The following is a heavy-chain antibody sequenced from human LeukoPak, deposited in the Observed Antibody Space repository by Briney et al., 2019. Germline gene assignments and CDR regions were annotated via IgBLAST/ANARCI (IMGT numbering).Heavy chain of an antibody. Sequence: ASVNVSFKISGYTLTDVSIHEVRQAPEKGVDGMGVFDFEGGETIYAQKFQGRVTMTEDPSADTAYMELRSLSSEDTAVYYCGIGRKFDWLLCHHWGQGTLVTVSS. CDR1: GYTLTDVS. CDR2: FDFEGGET. V-gene: IGHV1-24*01. CDR3: GIGRKFDWLLCHH. D-gene: IGHD3-9*01. J-gene: IGHJ5*02.